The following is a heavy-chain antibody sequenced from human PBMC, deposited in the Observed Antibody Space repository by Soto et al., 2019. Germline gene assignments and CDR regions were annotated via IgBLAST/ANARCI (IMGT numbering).Heavy chain of an antibody. D-gene: IGHD2-8*01. CDR1: GFTFSSYA. CDR2: ISYDGSNK. J-gene: IGHJ3*02. V-gene: IGHV3-30-3*01. CDR3: ARVYCTNGVCQYAFDI. Sequence: GGSLRLSCAASGFTFSSYAMHWVRQAPGKGLEWVAVISYDGSNKHYADSVKGRFTISRDNAKNSLYLQMNSLRAEDTAVYYCARVYCTNGVCQYAFDIWGQGTMVTVSS.